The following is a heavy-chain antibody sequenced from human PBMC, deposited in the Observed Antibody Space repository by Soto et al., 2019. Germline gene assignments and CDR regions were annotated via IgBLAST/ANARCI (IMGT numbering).Heavy chain of an antibody. J-gene: IGHJ4*02. D-gene: IGHD3-3*01. Sequence: SVKVSCKASGGTFSSYAISWVRQAPGQGLERMGGIIPIFGTANYAQKFQGRVTITADESTSTAYMELSSLRSEDTAVYYCVKTQGVGITLDYFSYWGQGTLVIVSA. V-gene: IGHV1-69*13. CDR2: IIPIFGTA. CDR3: VKTQGVGITLDYFSY. CDR1: GGTFSSYA.